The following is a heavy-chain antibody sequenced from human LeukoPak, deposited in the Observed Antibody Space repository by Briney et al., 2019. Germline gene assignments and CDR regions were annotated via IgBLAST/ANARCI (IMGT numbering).Heavy chain of an antibody. D-gene: IGHD3-10*01. CDR2: ISGSSSYI. V-gene: IGHV3-21*01. CDR1: GFTFSSYS. CDR3: ARSGGSGVDY. Sequence: GGSLRLSCAASGFTFSSYSMNWVRQAPGKGLEWVSSISGSSSYIYYPDSVKGRFTISRDNAKNSLYLQMNSLTAEDTAVYYCARSGGSGVDYWGQGTLVTVSS. J-gene: IGHJ4*02.